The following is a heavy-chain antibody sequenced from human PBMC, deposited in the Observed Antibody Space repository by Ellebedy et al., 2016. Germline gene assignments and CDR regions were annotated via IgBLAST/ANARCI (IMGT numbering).Heavy chain of an antibody. Sequence: GESLKISXAASGFTFSSYGMHWVRQAPGKGLEWVAVIWYDGSNKYYADSVKGRFTISRDNSKNTLYLQMNSLRAEDTAVYYCARDLYGGNSGGDLDYWGQGTLVTVSS. CDR3: ARDLYGGNSGGDLDY. V-gene: IGHV3-33*01. CDR1: GFTFSSYG. J-gene: IGHJ4*02. D-gene: IGHD4-23*01. CDR2: IWYDGSNK.